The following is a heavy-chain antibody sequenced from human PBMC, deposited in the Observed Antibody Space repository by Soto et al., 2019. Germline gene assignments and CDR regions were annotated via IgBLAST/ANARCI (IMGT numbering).Heavy chain of an antibody. Sequence: ASVKVSCKASGYTFTNYNINWVRQAPGQGLEWMGWISTYNGNTYCAQKFHGRVTLTTDTSTSTVYMELRSLRSDDTALYYCARQLATAFDYWGQGAQVTVSS. CDR3: ARQLATAFDY. V-gene: IGHV1-18*01. CDR2: ISTYNGNT. J-gene: IGHJ4*02. CDR1: GYTFTNYN. D-gene: IGHD6-13*01.